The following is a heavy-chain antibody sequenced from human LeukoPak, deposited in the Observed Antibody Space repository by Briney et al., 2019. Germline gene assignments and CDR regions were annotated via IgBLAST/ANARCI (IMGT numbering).Heavy chain of an antibody. V-gene: IGHV3-30*18. D-gene: IGHD4-23*01. Sequence: GGSLRLSCAASEFTFSSHGMHWVRQAPGKGLEWVAFTSHDENKKYYADSVKGRFTISRDNSNNMLYLQMNSLRTEDTAVYYCAKELHIPTTVGAFDIWGQGTMLTVSS. CDR1: EFTFSSHG. CDR2: TSHDENKK. J-gene: IGHJ3*02. CDR3: AKELHIPTTVGAFDI.